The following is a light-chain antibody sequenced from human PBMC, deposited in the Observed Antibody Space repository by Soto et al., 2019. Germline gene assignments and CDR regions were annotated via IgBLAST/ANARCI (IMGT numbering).Light chain of an antibody. CDR3: QQLYSFPLT. CDR2: DAS. J-gene: IGKJ4*01. V-gene: IGKV1-9*01. CDR1: QDFSNF. Sequence: DIQLTQSPSFLSASIGDRVTITCRASQDFSNFLAWYQQKPGRAPKLLIYDASTLQSGVPSRFSGSGSGTEFTLTISSLQPEDFATYYCQQLYSFPLTFGGGTKVEIK.